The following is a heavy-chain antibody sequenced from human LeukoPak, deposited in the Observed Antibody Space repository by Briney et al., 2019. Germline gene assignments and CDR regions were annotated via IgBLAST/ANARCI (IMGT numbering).Heavy chain of an antibody. CDR2: ISAYNDNT. D-gene: IGHD3-22*01. J-gene: IGHJ4*02. CDR1: GYTFTSSG. V-gene: IGHV1-18*01. Sequence: ASVKVSCKASGYTFTSSGITWVRQAPGQGLEWMGGISAYNDNTNYAQKLQGRVTMTTYTSTSTAHMELRSLTSDDTAVYYCARATVWDNYDSTEIPKFDYWGQGTLVTVSS. CDR3: ARATVWDNYDSTEIPKFDY.